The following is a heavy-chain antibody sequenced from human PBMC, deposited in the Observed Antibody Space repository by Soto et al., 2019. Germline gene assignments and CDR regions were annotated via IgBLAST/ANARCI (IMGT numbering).Heavy chain of an antibody. V-gene: IGHV3-23*01. CDR3: AKVTSEQQLVEVDY. J-gene: IGHJ4*02. D-gene: IGHD6-13*01. Sequence: GGSLRLSCAASGFTFSSYAMSWARQAPGKGLEWVSAISGSGGSTYYADSVKGRFTISRDNSKNTLYLQMNSLRAEDTAVYYCAKVTSEQQLVEVDYWGQGTLVTAPQ. CDR2: ISGSGGST. CDR1: GFTFSSYA.